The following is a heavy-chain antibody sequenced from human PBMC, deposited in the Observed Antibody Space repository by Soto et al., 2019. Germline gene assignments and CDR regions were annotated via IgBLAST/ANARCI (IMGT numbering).Heavy chain of an antibody. CDR3: ARPYSNYWSAYFDY. CDR2: INTGNGDT. V-gene: IGHV1-3*04. J-gene: IGHJ4*02. D-gene: IGHD4-4*01. Sequence: ASVKVSCKTSGYSFTTYFMHWVRQAPGQRLEWMGWINTGNGDTKYSQQFQGRVTIARDTSASTTYMELSSLRSEDTAVYYCARPYSNYWSAYFDYWGQGTLVTVSS. CDR1: GYSFTTYF.